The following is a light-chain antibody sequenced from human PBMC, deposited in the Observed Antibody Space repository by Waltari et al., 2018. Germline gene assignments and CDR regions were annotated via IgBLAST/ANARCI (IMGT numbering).Light chain of an antibody. CDR2: DVF. Sequence: QSVLTQPRSVSGSPGQSVTISFTGTGSHVGEYNVVSWYQQHPGKAPKLVIYDVFKRPSGVPDRYHGSRSGNSASLTISGLQAEDEADYFCCSYAGTWVFGGGTKLTVL. V-gene: IGLV2-11*02. CDR1: GSHVGEYNV. CDR3: CSYAGTWV. J-gene: IGLJ3*02.